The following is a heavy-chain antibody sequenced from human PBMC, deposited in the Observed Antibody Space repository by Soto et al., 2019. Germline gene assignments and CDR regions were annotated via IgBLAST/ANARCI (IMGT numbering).Heavy chain of an antibody. Sequence: EVQLAESGGGLAQPGGSLRLSCAASGFTLSGYAMDWVRKAPGKGLEYVSGISSNGVGTYYANSVQGRFTISRDNSKNTVYLQMGRLRPDDMAVYYCARRARPDFYYMDVWGKGTTVTVS. CDR3: ARRARPDFYYMDV. D-gene: IGHD6-6*01. CDR1: GFTLSGYA. V-gene: IGHV3-64*01. J-gene: IGHJ6*03. CDR2: ISSNGVGT.